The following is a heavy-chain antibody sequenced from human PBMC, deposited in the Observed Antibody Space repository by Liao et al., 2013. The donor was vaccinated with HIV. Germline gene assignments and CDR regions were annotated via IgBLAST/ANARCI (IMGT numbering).Heavy chain of an antibody. V-gene: IGHV4-61*02. J-gene: IGHJ4*02. CDR3: ATGITFGGLI. CDR1: GGSISSGNHY. Sequence: QVQLQESGPGLVKPSETLSLTCTVSGGSISSGNHYWTWIRQPAGKGLEWIGRIYTSGSTNYNPSLKSRVTISVDTSKNQFSLKLSSVTAADTAVYYCATGITFGGLIWGQGSLVTVSS. CDR2: IYTSGST. D-gene: IGHD3-16*01.